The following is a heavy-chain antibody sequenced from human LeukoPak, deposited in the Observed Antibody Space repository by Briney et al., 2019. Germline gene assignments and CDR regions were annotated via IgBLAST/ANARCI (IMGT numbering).Heavy chain of an antibody. Sequence: SETLSLTCAVSGYSISSGYYWGWIRQPPGKGLEWIGSIYHSRSTYYNPSLKSRVTLSVDTSKNQFSLKLSSVTAADTAVYYCARDELVDSSGWYGSYWGQGTLVTVSS. CDR2: IYHSRST. D-gene: IGHD6-19*01. J-gene: IGHJ4*02. V-gene: IGHV4-38-2*02. CDR1: GYSISSGYY. CDR3: ARDELVDSSGWYGSY.